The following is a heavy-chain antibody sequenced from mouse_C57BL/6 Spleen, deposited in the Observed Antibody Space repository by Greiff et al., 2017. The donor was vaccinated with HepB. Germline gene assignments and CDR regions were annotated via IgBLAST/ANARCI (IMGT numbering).Heavy chain of an antibody. CDR2: ISDGGSYT. CDR1: GFTFSSYA. CDR3: ARDYYGSSVVFDY. Sequence: EVHLVESGGGLVKPGGSLKLSCAASGFTFSSYAMSWVRQTPDKRLEWVATISDGGSYTYYPDNVKGRFTISRDNAKNNLYLQMSHLKSEDTAMYYCARDYYGSSVVFDYWGQGTTLTVSS. V-gene: IGHV5-4*01. D-gene: IGHD1-1*01. J-gene: IGHJ2*01.